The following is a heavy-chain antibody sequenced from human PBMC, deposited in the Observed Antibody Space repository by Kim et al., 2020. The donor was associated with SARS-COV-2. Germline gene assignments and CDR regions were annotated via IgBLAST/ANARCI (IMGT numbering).Heavy chain of an antibody. CDR2: IFYSGST. V-gene: IGHV4-31*03. CDR1: GGSISSGGYY. D-gene: IGHD3-9*01. Sequence: SETLSLTCTVSGGSISSGGYYWSWIRQHPGKGLEWIGYIFYSGSTYYNPSLKSRVTISVDTSKNQFSLKLSSVTAADTAVYYCARVSYDILTGYYTGHYFDYWGQGTLVTVSS. J-gene: IGHJ4*02. CDR3: ARVSYDILTGYYTGHYFDY.